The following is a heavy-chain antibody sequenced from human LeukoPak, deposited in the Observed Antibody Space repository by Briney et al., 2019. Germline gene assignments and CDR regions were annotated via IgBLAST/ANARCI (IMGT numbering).Heavy chain of an antibody. Sequence: PSETLSLTCAVYGGSFSGYYWSWIRQPPGKGLEWIGEINHSGSTNYNPSLKSRVTISVDTSKNQFSLKLSSVTAADTAVYYCARGGYSYGLAYYYMDVWGKGTTVTISS. J-gene: IGHJ6*03. D-gene: IGHD5-18*01. CDR1: GGSFSGYY. CDR2: INHSGST. V-gene: IGHV4-34*01. CDR3: ARGGYSYGLAYYYMDV.